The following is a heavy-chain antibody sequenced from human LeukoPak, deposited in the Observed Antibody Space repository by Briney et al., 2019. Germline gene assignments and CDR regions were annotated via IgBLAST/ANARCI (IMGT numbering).Heavy chain of an antibody. D-gene: IGHD3-9*01. Sequence: ESGPTLVKPTQTLTLTCTFSGFSLSTSGVGVGWIRQPPGKALEWLALIYWDDDKRYSPSLKSRLTIPKDTSKNQVVLTMTNMDPVDTATYYCAHPVYDILTGYYTKDYWGQGTLVTVSS. CDR2: IYWDDDK. V-gene: IGHV2-5*02. CDR1: GFSLSTSGVG. J-gene: IGHJ4*02. CDR3: AHPVYDILTGYYTKDY.